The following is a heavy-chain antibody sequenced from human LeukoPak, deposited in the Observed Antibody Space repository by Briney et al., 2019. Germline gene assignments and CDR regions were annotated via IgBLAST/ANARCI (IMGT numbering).Heavy chain of an antibody. Sequence: GASVKVSCKASGYTFTSYDINWVRQATGQGLEWMGWMNPNSGNTGYAQKFQGRVTMTRNTSISTAYMELSSLRSGDTAVYYCARVKGRCSTSCSGSDYWGQGTLVTVSP. D-gene: IGHD2-2*01. J-gene: IGHJ4*02. CDR2: MNPNSGNT. CDR1: GYTFTSYD. CDR3: ARVKGRCSTSCSGSDY. V-gene: IGHV1-8*01.